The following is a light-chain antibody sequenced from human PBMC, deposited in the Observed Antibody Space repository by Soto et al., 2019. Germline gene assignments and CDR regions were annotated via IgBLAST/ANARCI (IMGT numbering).Light chain of an antibody. Sequence: QSALTQPASVSGSPGQSMTISCTGTSSGVGSYNLVSWYQQRPGEAPKLMIYEGSKRPSGVSNRFSGSKSGNTASLTISGLQAEDEADYYCCSYAGSGTFVFGTGTKLTVL. CDR1: SSGVGSYNL. V-gene: IGLV2-23*01. CDR3: CSYAGSGTFV. CDR2: EGS. J-gene: IGLJ1*01.